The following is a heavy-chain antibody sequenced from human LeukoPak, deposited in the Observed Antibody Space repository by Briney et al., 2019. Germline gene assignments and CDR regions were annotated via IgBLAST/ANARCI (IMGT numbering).Heavy chain of an antibody. D-gene: IGHD3-10*01. V-gene: IGHV1-46*01. Sequence: GASVKVSCKASGYTFTSYYMHWVRQAPGQGLEWMGIINPSGGSTSYAQKFQGRVTMTRDTSTSTVYMELSSLRSEDTAVYYCARAPQSLLGFGEFSSYYGMDVWGQGTTVTVSS. J-gene: IGHJ6*02. CDR2: INPSGGST. CDR1: GYTFTSYY. CDR3: ARAPQSLLGFGEFSSYYGMDV.